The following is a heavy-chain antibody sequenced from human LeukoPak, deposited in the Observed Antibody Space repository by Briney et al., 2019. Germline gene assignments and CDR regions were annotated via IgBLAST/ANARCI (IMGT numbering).Heavy chain of an antibody. CDR1: GSTFTTYW. V-gene: IGHV3-7*01. D-gene: IGHD3-22*01. J-gene: IGHJ4*02. CDR3: AKGYYDSSGYSLPGF. CDR2: IKQDGSDK. Sequence: PGGSLRLSCAASGSTFTTYWMSWVRQLPGKGLEWVANIKQDGSDKYYVDSVKGRFTISRDNAKNSLYLQMNSLRAEDTAVYYCAKGYYDSSGYSLPGFWGQGTLVTVSS.